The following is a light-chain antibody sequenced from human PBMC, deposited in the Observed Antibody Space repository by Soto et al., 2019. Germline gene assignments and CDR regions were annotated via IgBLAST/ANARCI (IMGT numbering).Light chain of an antibody. Sequence: NFMLTQPNSVSESPGKTVIISCTRSSGSIASKYVQWFQQRPGRAPRTVIYEDKKRPSGVPDRFSGSIDTSSNSASLTISGLETEDEADYYCQSYDTNQEIFGGGTKLTVL. J-gene: IGLJ2*01. V-gene: IGLV6-57*04. CDR3: QSYDTNQEI. CDR2: EDK. CDR1: SGSIASKY.